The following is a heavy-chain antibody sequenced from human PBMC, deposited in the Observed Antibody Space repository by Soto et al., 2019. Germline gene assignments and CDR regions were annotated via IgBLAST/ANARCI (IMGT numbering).Heavy chain of an antibody. CDR1: GGSISSYY. D-gene: IGHD3-10*01. V-gene: IGHV4-59*08. CDR2: IYYSGST. Sequence: QVQLQESGPGLVKPSETLSLTCTVSGGSISSYYWSWIRQPPGKGLEWIGYIYYSGSTNYNPSLKSRVTIPVDPSKHQFSLKLNSMTAADTAVYYCARHNYGSGSTYFDYWGQGTLVTVSS. J-gene: IGHJ4*02. CDR3: ARHNYGSGSTYFDY.